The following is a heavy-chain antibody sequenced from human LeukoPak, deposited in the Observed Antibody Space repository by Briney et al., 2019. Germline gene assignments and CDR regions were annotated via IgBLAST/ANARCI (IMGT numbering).Heavy chain of an antibody. V-gene: IGHV3-23*01. CDR1: GFTFTSYA. CDR2: IRGSGTVT. Sequence: GGSLRLSCAASGFTFTSYAMSWVRQPPGKGLEWVSVIRGSGTVTYFADSVEGRFTVSRDNSKNTLYLQMSSLRAEDTAIYYCAKSLDYDGGVLWALPQYWGQGTLVTVSS. CDR3: AKSLDYDGGVLWALPQY. D-gene: IGHD3-22*01. J-gene: IGHJ4*02.